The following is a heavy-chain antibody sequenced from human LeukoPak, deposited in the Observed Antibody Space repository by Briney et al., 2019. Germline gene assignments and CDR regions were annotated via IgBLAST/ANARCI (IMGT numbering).Heavy chain of an antibody. Sequence: GGSLRLSCAASGFTFSSYAMHWVRQAPDKGLEWVAVISYDGSNKYYADSVKGRFTISRDNSKNTLYLQMNSLRAEDTAVYYCAREQAPGGGVYYYYYYMDVWGKGTTVTVSS. CDR3: AREQAPGGGVYYYYYYMDV. D-gene: IGHD3-10*01. CDR1: GFTFSSYA. J-gene: IGHJ6*03. CDR2: ISYDGSNK. V-gene: IGHV3-30*01.